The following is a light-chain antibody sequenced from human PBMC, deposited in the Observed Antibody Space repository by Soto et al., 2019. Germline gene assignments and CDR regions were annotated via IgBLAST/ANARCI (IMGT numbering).Light chain of an antibody. CDR3: QAWDSSTGV. CDR1: KLGDKY. J-gene: IGLJ2*01. V-gene: IGLV3-1*01. CDR2: QDS. Sequence: SYELTQPPSVSVSPGQTASITCSGDKLGDKYACWYQQKPGQSPVLVIYQDSKRPSGIPERFSGSNAGHTATLNISGTQAMDEADYYCQAWDSSTGVLGGGTKLTV.